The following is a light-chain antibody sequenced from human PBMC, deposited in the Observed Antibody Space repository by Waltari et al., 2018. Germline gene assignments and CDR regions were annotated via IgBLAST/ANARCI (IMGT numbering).Light chain of an antibody. CDR1: NSDVGYLNH. V-gene: IGLV2-14*03. CDR3: SSYTSSSTVV. CDR2: DVI. J-gene: IGLJ2*01. Sequence: QSALTQPASVSGSPGQSRTISCTGTNSDVGYLNHFPWYQQPPGKAPNLMISDVITRPSGVSNRFSGSKSGNTASLTISGLQAEDEADYCGSSYTSSSTVVFGGGTKLTVL.